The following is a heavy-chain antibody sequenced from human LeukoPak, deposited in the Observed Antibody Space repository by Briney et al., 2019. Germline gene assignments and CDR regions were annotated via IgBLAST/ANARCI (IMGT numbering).Heavy chain of an antibody. CDR3: AKWGDYDVLTGYYVSDY. CDR1: GFTFSNYA. D-gene: IGHD3-9*01. J-gene: IGHJ4*02. Sequence: GASLRLSCAASGFTFSNYAMSWVRQAPGKGLEWVSAITGSGGNTYYADSVKGRFTISRDNSKNAVFLQMNSLRAEDTAVYYCAKWGDYDVLTGYYVSDYWGQGTLVTVSS. V-gene: IGHV3-23*01. CDR2: ITGSGGNT.